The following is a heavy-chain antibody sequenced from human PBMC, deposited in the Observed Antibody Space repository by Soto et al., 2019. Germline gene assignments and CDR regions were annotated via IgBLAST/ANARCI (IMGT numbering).Heavy chain of an antibody. Sequence: QVQLVQSGPEVKKPGASVKVSCKASGYTFTSYGFNWVRQAPGQGLEWMGWISGYNGNTNYAQKLQGRVTMTRDTSTRTAYVELRSLRSDDTAVYYCARGRTAMSTEDEAFDIWGQGTMVTVSS. V-gene: IGHV1-18*01. J-gene: IGHJ3*02. CDR2: ISGYNGNT. CDR1: GYTFTSYG. D-gene: IGHD5-18*01. CDR3: ARGRTAMSTEDEAFDI.